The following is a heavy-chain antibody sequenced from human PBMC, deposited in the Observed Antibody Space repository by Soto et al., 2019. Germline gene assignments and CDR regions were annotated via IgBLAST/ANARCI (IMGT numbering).Heavy chain of an antibody. CDR1: GYTFTSYY. Sequence: ASVKVSYKASGYTFTSYYMHWVRQAPGQGLEWMGIINPSGGSTSYAQKFQGRVTMSRDTSTSTVYMELSSLRSEDTAVYYCARYYYGSGSYSDYGMDVWGQGTTVTVSS. D-gene: IGHD3-10*01. CDR2: INPSGGST. V-gene: IGHV1-46*01. CDR3: ARYYYGSGSYSDYGMDV. J-gene: IGHJ6*02.